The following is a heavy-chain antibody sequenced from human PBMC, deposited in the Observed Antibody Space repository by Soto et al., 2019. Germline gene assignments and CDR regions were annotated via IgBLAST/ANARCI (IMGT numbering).Heavy chain of an antibody. D-gene: IGHD2-15*01. V-gene: IGHV1-3*01. CDR2: INAGNGNT. CDR3: AREQPGYCSCGSCYSYYFDY. CDR1: GYTFTSYA. J-gene: IGHJ4*02. Sequence: QVQLVQSGAEVKKPGASVKVSCKASGYTFTSYAMHWVRQAPGQRLEWMGWINAGNGNTKYSQKFQGRVTITRDTAASTAYMELSSLISEDTAVYYCAREQPGYCSCGSCYSYYFDYWGQGTLVTVSS.